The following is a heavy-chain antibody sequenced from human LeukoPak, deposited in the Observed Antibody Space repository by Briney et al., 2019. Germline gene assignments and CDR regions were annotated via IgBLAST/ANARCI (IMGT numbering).Heavy chain of an antibody. V-gene: IGHV3-23*01. Sequence: GGSLRLSCAASGFTFSSYAMSWVRQARGKGLEWVSAISGSGDSTYYADSVKGRFTVSRDNSKNTLYLQMNSLRAEDTAVYYCARYGDYKYNWFDPWGQGTLVTVSS. CDR1: GFTFSSYA. J-gene: IGHJ5*02. CDR2: ISGSGDST. CDR3: ARYGDYKYNWFDP. D-gene: IGHD4-17*01.